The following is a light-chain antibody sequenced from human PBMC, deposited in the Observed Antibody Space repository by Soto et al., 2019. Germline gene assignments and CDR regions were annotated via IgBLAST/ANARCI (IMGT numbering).Light chain of an antibody. CDR2: DAS. CDR3: QQYDNYPLT. Sequence: DIQMTQSPSTLSASVGDRVTITCRASQSVRSWLAWYQQKPGRAPKFLIYDASSLESGVPSRFSGSGSGTEFTLTIGNLQPYDFATYYCQQYDNYPLTFGGGTKVEI. V-gene: IGKV1-5*01. CDR1: QSVRSW. J-gene: IGKJ4*01.